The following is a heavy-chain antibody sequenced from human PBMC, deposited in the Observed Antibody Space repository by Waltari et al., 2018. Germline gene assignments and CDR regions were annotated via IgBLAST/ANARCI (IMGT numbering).Heavy chain of an antibody. Sequence: EVQLVQSGAEVKKPGESLKISCKGSGYSFTSYWIGWVRQMPGKGLEWMGITYPGDSDTRYSPSFQGQVTISADKSISTAYLQWSSLKASDTAMYYCARPPLKDSGYESAQGEDYWGQGTLVTVSS. CDR1: GYSFTSYW. CDR3: ARPPLKDSGYESAQGEDY. V-gene: IGHV5-51*03. J-gene: IGHJ4*02. CDR2: TYPGDSDT. D-gene: IGHD5-12*01.